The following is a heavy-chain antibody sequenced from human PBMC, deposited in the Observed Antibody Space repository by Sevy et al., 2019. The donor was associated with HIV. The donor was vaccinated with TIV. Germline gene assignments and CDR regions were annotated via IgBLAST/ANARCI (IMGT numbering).Heavy chain of an antibody. CDR2: FDPEDGET. CDR1: GYTLTELS. Sequence: ASVKVSCKVSGYTLTELSMHWVRQAPGKGLEWMGGFDPEDGETIYAQKFQGRVTMTEATSTDTAYMELGSLRSEDTAVYYCASYYYDSSGSSNPFDYWGQGTLVTVSS. J-gene: IGHJ4*02. V-gene: IGHV1-24*01. D-gene: IGHD3-22*01. CDR3: ASYYYDSSGSSNPFDY.